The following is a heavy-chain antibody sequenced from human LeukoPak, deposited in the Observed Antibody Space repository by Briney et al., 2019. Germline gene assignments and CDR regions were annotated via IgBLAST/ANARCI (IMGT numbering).Heavy chain of an antibody. Sequence: GGSLRLSCAASGFTFSSYAMHWVRQAPGKGLHWLSAISANGINTYYADSVKGRFTISRDNSKNTLYLHMHSLRADDTALYYCAKDLHGAFDYWGQGILVTVSS. CDR2: ISANGINT. V-gene: IGHV3-23*01. CDR1: GFTFSSYA. J-gene: IGHJ4*02. D-gene: IGHD3-10*01. CDR3: AKDLHGAFDY.